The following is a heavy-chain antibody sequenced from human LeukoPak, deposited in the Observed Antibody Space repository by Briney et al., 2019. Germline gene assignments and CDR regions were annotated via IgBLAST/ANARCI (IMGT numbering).Heavy chain of an antibody. CDR1: DGSISSYY. CDR2: IYYSGST. CDR3: ASSLSGAFDY. J-gene: IGHJ4*02. Sequence: SETLSLTCTVSDGSISSYYWSWIRQPPGKGLEWIGYIYYSGSTNYNPSLKSRVTISVDTSKNQFSLKLSSVTAADTAVYYCASSLSGAFDYWGQGTLVTVSS. D-gene: IGHD2/OR15-2a*01. V-gene: IGHV4-59*01.